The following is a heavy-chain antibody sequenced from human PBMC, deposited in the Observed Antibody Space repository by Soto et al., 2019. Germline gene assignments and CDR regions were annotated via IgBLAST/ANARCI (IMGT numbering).Heavy chain of an antibody. V-gene: IGHV1-69*01. D-gene: IGHD6-19*01. J-gene: IGHJ4*01. CDR3: AMIEYSSGSDY. CDR1: GGTFSSFP. Sequence: ASVKVSCKASGGTFSSFPIAWVRQAPGRGLEWVGGIMPIFGTTKYAQNFRDRVTIYADESTSTAYMELSSLRFEDTAVYYCAMIEYSSGSDYWGHGTLVTVSS. CDR2: IMPIFGTT.